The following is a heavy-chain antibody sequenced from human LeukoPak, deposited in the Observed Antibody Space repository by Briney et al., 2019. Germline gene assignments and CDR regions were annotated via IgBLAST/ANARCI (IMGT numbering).Heavy chain of an antibody. CDR2: ISGSGGST. D-gene: IGHD1-26*01. V-gene: IGHV3-23*01. Sequence: GGSLRLYCAASGFTFSSYAMSWVRQAPGKGLEWVSAISGSGGSTYYADSVKGRFTISRDNSKNTLYLQMNSLRAEDTAVYYCAKDHPKWELLPIDCWGQGTLVTVSS. CDR1: GFTFSSYA. J-gene: IGHJ4*02. CDR3: AKDHPKWELLPIDC.